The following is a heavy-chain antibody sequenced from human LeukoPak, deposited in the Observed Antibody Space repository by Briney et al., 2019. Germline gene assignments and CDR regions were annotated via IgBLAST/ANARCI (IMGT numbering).Heavy chain of an antibody. CDR2: IKQDGSEK. Sequence: GGSLRLSCAASGFTFSSYWMTWVRQAPGKGLEWVANIKQDGSEKYYVDSVKGRFTISRDSVNNSLYLQLNSLRAEDTAVYYCARERGGFCSGTSCYKAFDIWGQGTMVTVSS. J-gene: IGHJ3*02. V-gene: IGHV3-7*01. D-gene: IGHD2-2*02. CDR3: ARERGGFCSGTSCYKAFDI. CDR1: GFTFSSYW.